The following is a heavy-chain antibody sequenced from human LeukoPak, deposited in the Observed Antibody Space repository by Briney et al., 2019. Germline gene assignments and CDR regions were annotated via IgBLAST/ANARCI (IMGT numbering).Heavy chain of an antibody. Sequence: GRSLRLSCAASGFIYSHYGMHWVRQAPGKGLEWVAVIWSDVSNRFYAGSVKGRFTISRDNSQRTLFLQMNSLRVDDTAMYYCLRDAQRGFDYSNSLKYWGHGTLVTVSS. V-gene: IGHV3-33*01. CDR3: LRDAQRGFDYSNSLKY. J-gene: IGHJ4*01. CDR1: GFIYSHYG. CDR2: IWSDVSNR. D-gene: IGHD4-11*01.